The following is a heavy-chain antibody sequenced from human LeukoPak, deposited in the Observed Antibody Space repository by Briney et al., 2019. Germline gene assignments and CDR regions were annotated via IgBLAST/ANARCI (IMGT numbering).Heavy chain of an antibody. CDR1: GYTFTDYH. V-gene: IGHV1-2*02. J-gene: IGHJ4*02. CDR2: INSNTGGT. CDR3: VRRGGTFFDY. D-gene: IGHD3-16*01. Sequence: ASVKVSCKSSGYTFTDYHTHWVRQAPGQGLEWMAWINSNTGGTNFAKNFQGRVTLSRDTSITTAYMELSRLDFGDTAIYYCVRRGGTFFDYWGQGALVTVSS.